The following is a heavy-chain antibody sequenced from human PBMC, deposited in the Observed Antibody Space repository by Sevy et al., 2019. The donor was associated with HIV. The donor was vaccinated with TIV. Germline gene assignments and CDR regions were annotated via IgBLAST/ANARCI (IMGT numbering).Heavy chain of an antibody. D-gene: IGHD6-13*01. CDR2: IWYDGSNK. V-gene: IGHV3-33*01. Sequence: GGSLRLSCAASGFTFSSYGMHWVRQAPGKGLEWVAVIWYDGSNKYYADSVKGRFTISRDNSKNTLYLQMNSLRAEDTAVYYCARDLAPAGPGDYWGQGTLVTVSS. J-gene: IGHJ4*02. CDR1: GFTFSSYG. CDR3: ARDLAPAGPGDY.